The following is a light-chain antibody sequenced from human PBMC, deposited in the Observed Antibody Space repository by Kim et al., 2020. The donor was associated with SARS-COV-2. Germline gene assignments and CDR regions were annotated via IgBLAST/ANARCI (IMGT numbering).Light chain of an antibody. CDR2: HAS. CDR1: QNIGIY. J-gene: IGKJ5*01. Sequence: SLSPGERATLSCRASQNIGIYLAWYQQKPGQAPRLLIYHASNRATGIPARFSGSGSGTDFTLTISSLEPEDFAVYYCQQRSNWPITFGQGTRLEIK. CDR3: QQRSNWPIT. V-gene: IGKV3-11*01.